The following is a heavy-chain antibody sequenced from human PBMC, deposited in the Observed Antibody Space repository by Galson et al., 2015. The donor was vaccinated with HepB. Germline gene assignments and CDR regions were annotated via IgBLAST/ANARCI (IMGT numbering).Heavy chain of an antibody. CDR1: GFTFSSYA. D-gene: IGHD6-19*01. V-gene: IGHV3-23*01. CDR2: ISGSGGST. J-gene: IGHJ3*02. CDR3: AKEVAGTLNAFDI. Sequence: LRLSCAASGFTFSSYALSWVRQAPGKGLEWVSAISGSGGSTYYADSVKGRFTISRDNSKNTLYLQMNSLRAEDTAVYYCAKEVAGTLNAFDIWGQGTMVTVSS.